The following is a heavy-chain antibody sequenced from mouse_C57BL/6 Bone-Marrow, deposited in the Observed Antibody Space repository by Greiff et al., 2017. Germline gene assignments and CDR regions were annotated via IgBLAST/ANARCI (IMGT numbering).Heavy chain of an antibody. J-gene: IGHJ2*01. D-gene: IGHD2-1*01. CDR2: ISDGGSYT. CDR1: GFTFSSYA. V-gene: IGHV5-4*01. Sequence: EVKLVESGGGLVKPGGSLKLSCAASGFTFSSYAMSWVRQTPEKRLEWVATISDGGSYTYYPDNVKGRCTISRDNAKNNLYLQMSHLKSEDTAMYYCAREGNYSFDYWGQGTTLTVSS. CDR3: AREGNYSFDY.